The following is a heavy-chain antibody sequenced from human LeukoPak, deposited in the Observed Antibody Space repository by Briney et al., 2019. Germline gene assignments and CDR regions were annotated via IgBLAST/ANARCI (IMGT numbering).Heavy chain of an antibody. CDR3: ARGGALYYRDLNWFDP. D-gene: IGHD2-8*01. CDR2: IIPIFGTA. CDR1: GGTFSSYA. V-gene: IGHV1-69*05. J-gene: IGHJ5*02. Sequence: SVKASCKASGGTFSSYAISWVRQAPGQGLEWMGGIIPIFGTANYAQKFQGRVTITTDESTSTAYVELSSLRSEDTAVYYCARGGALYYRDLNWFDPWGQGTLVTVSS.